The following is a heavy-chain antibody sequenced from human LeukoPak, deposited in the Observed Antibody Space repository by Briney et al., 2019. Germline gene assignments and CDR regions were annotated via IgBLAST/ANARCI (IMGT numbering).Heavy chain of an antibody. Sequence: SVKVSCKASGGTFSSYTISWVRQAPGQGLEWTGRIIPILGIANYAQKFQGRVTITADKSTSTAYMELSSLRSEDTAVYYCAGHDRAAGFDYWGQGTLLTVSS. J-gene: IGHJ4*02. V-gene: IGHV1-69*02. CDR2: IIPILGIA. D-gene: IGHD2-15*01. CDR1: GGTFSSYT. CDR3: AGHDRAAGFDY.